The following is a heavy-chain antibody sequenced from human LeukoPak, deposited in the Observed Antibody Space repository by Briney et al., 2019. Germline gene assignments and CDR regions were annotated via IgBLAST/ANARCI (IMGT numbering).Heavy chain of an antibody. CDR3: ARHGRYCSSTSCYNYFDY. J-gene: IGHJ4*02. D-gene: IGHD2-2*02. Sequence: GESLKILCKGSGYSFTSYWINWVRQMPGKGLEWMGRIDPSDSYTNYSPSFQGHVTISADKSISAAYLQWSSLKASDTAMYYCARHGRYCSSTSCYNYFDYWGQGTLVTVSS. CDR2: IDPSDSYT. V-gene: IGHV5-10-1*01. CDR1: GYSFTSYW.